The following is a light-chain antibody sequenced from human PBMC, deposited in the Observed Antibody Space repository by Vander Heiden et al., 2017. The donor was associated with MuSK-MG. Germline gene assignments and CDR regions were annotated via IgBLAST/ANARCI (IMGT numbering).Light chain of an antibody. J-gene: IGLJ2*01. CDR1: RDINVGSHN. Sequence: QPVVTQPPSTSASPGESARLTCTLSRDINVGSHNIYWYQQKPGSPPRYLLYYYSDSNFGQGSGVPIRFSGSKDVSTNTGVLLISGLQSEAEADYYCVVWADDGLFFGGGTKTNSHVIFGGGTKLTVL. V-gene: IGLV5-37*01. CDR3: VVWADDGLFFGGGTKTNSHVI. CDR2: YYSDSNF.